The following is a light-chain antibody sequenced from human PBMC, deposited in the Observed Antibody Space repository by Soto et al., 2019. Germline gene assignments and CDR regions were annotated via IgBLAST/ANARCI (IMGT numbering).Light chain of an antibody. V-gene: IGKV4-1*01. CDR2: WAS. J-gene: IGKJ2*01. CDR3: QQYYTTPRT. Sequence: DIMMTQSPDSLAVSLGERATINCKSSQSVIHTSNNKSYLAWYQQKAGQPPELLLYWASARDSGVPDRFSGSGSWTNFTLTINSLQAEDVAVYYCQQYYTTPRTFGQGTKVEIK. CDR1: QSVIHTSNNKSY.